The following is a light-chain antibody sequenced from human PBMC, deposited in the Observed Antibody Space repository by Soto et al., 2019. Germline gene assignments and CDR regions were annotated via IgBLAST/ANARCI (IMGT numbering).Light chain of an antibody. V-gene: IGKV1-39*01. CDR3: QQSRSNPIT. CDR2: SSS. Sequence: DIPMTQSPSSLSASVGDRVTITCRAGHSISTYLNWFQQKPGKAPKLLIYSSSTLQSGVPSRFSRSGSGTDFTLTISGLQPVDFATYYCQQSRSNPITFGQGTRLEIK. J-gene: IGKJ5*01. CDR1: HSISTY.